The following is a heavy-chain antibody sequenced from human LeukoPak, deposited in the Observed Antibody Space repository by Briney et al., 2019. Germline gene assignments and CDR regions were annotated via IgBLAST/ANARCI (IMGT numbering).Heavy chain of an antibody. V-gene: IGHV4-34*01. J-gene: IGHJ4*02. D-gene: IGHD3-10*01. CDR3: ARASRGHDY. CDR1: GGSFSGYY. CDR2: INHSGST. Sequence: SETLSLTCAVYGGSFSGYYWSWIRQPPGKGLEWIGEINHSGSTNYNPSLKSRVTISVDTSKNQFSLKLTSVTAADTAVYYCARASRGHDYWGQGTLVTVSS.